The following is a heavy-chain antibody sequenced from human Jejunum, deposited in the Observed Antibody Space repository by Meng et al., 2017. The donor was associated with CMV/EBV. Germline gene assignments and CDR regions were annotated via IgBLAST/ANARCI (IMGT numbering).Heavy chain of an antibody. CDR3: AKSRWAYYDSSGYCFDY. V-gene: IGHV3-23*03. J-gene: IGHJ4*02. Sequence: FRNSAMSWVRQAPGKGLEWVSVIYSGASSTYYADSVKGRFTISRDNSKNTLYLQMNSLRAEDTAMYYCAKSRWAYYDSSGYCFDYWGQGTLVTVSS. CDR1: FRNSA. D-gene: IGHD3-22*01. CDR2: IYSGASST.